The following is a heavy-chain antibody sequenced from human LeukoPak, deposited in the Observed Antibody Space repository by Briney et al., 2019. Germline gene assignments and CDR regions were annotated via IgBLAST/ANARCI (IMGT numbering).Heavy chain of an antibody. Sequence: GGSLRLSCAASGFTFSSYAMHWVRQAPGKGLEWVAVISYDGSNKYYAGSVKGRFTISRDNSKNTLYLQMNSLRAEDTAVYYCARNTRPTIAVAGKGFLDYWDQGTLVTVSS. CDR1: GFTFSSYA. V-gene: IGHV3-30-3*01. J-gene: IGHJ4*02. D-gene: IGHD6-19*01. CDR2: ISYDGSNK. CDR3: ARNTRPTIAVAGKGFLDY.